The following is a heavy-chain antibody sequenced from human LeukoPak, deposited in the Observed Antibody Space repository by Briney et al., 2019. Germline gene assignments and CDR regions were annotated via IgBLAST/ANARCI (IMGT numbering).Heavy chain of an antibody. V-gene: IGHV3-11*01. D-gene: IGHD2-21*01. CDR1: GFTFSDYY. CDR2: ISSSGSTI. J-gene: IGHJ4*02. CDR3: ARGPSDAY. Sequence: GGSLRLSCAPSGFTFSDYYMSWIRAAPGEGLERVSYISSSGSTIHYAHSVKGRFTISRDNARNSLSLHMNSLRPEATPGYNFARGPSDAYWGQGTLVTVSS.